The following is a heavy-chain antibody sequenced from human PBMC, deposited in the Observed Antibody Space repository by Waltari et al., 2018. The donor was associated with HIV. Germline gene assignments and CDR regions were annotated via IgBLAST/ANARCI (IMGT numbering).Heavy chain of an antibody. J-gene: IGHJ4*02. Sequence: GQLLESGGGVVQPGGSLTLPCAASGFSFSSHVMSWVRTAPGKGLEWVSTISGSGGNTYYADSVKGRFTISRDNSKNTLYLQMNSLRAEDTAVYYCAKGRSGIAEAGLNYWGQGTLVTVSS. CDR3: AKGRSGIAEAGLNY. D-gene: IGHD6-19*01. CDR1: GFSFSSHV. CDR2: ISGSGGNT. V-gene: IGHV3-23*01.